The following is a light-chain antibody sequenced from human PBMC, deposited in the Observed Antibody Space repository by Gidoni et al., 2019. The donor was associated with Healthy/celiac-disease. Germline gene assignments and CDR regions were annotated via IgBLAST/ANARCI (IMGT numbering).Light chain of an antibody. CDR2: GNS. J-gene: IGLJ1*01. V-gene: IGLV1-40*01. Sequence: GQRVTISCTGSSSNIGAGYDVHWYQQLPGTAPKLLIYGNSNRPSGVPDRFSGSKAGTSASLAITGLQAEDEAEYYCQSYDSSLSGYYVFGTGTKVTVL. CDR3: QSYDSSLSGYYV. CDR1: SSNIGAGYD.